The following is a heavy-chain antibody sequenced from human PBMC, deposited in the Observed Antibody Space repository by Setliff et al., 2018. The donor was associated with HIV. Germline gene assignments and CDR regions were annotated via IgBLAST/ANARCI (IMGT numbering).Heavy chain of an antibody. CDR1: GGSFSGYY. CDR3: ASQPLQIGGATA. V-gene: IGHV4-34*01. J-gene: IGHJ5*02. Sequence: SETLSLTCAVYGGSFSGYYWSWIRQPPGKGLEWIGEIDASGNTNYNPSLQSRLTISVDKSGNQFFLKMNSITAADTAVYYCASQPLQIGGATAWGQGTLVTVSS. CDR2: IDASGNT. D-gene: IGHD5-12*01.